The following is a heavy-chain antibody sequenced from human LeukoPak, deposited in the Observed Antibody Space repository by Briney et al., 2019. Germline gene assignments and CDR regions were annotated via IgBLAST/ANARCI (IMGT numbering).Heavy chain of an antibody. CDR1: GFTLDDHA. Sequence: GGSLRLSCAASGFTLDDHAMHWVRQAPGKGLEWVAVISYDGSNKYYADSVKGRFTISRDNSKNTLYLQMNSLRAEDTAVYYCARERGYCSGGSCYPGVFDYWGQGTLVTVSS. CDR2: ISYDGSNK. V-gene: IGHV3-30-3*01. CDR3: ARERGYCSGGSCYPGVFDY. J-gene: IGHJ4*02. D-gene: IGHD2-15*01.